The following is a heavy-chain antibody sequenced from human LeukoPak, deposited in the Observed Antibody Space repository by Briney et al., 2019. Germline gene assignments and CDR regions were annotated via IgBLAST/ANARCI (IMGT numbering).Heavy chain of an antibody. J-gene: IGHJ4*02. CDR3: ARVMVRGVIIPVSFDY. CDR2: IIPIFGTA. V-gene: IGHV1-69*05. Sequence: SVKVSCKASGGTFSSYAISWVRQAPGQGLEWMGGIIPIFGTANYAQKFQGRVTITTDESTSTAYMELSSLRSEDTALYYCARVMVRGVIIPVSFDYWGQGTLVTVSS. D-gene: IGHD3-10*01. CDR1: GGTFSSYA.